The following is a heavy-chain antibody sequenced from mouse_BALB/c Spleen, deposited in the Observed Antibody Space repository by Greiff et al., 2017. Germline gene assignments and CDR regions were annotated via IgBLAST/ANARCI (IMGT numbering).Heavy chain of an antibody. Sequence: EVQLQQSGPGLVKPSQSLSLTCSVTGYSITSGYYWNWIRQFPGNKLEWMGYISYDGSNNYNPSLKNRISITRDTSKNQFFLKLNSVTTEDTATYYCAGYYYGSSDYWGQGTTLTVSS. D-gene: IGHD1-1*01. J-gene: IGHJ2*01. V-gene: IGHV3-6*02. CDR2: ISYDGSN. CDR1: GYSITSGYY. CDR3: AGYYYGSSDY.